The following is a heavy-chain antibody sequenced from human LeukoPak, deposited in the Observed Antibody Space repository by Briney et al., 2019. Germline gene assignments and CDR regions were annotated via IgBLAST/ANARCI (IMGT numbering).Heavy chain of an antibody. CDR3: AREYYYGSGSLSAFDI. J-gene: IGHJ3*02. CDR1: GGSISSYY. D-gene: IGHD3-10*01. CDR2: IYYSGST. V-gene: IGHV4-59*13. Sequence: SETLSLTCTVSGGSISSYYWSWIRQPPGKGLEWVGYIYYSGSTNYNPSLKSRVTISVDTSKNQFCLKLSSVTAADTAVYSCAREYYYGSGSLSAFDIWGQGTMVTVSS.